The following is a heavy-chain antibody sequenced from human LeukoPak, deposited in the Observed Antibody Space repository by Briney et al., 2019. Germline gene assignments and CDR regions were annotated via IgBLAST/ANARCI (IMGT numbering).Heavy chain of an antibody. CDR2: ISGSGGST. Sequence: PGGSLRLSCAASGFTFSSYAMSWVRQAPGKGLEWVSAISGSGGSTYYADSVKGRFTISRDNSKNTLYLQMNSLRAEDTAVYYCARVSFGYSSSWDYYGMDVWGQGTTVTVSS. CDR3: ARVSFGYSSSWDYYGMDV. CDR1: GFTFSSYA. D-gene: IGHD6-13*01. V-gene: IGHV3-23*01. J-gene: IGHJ6*02.